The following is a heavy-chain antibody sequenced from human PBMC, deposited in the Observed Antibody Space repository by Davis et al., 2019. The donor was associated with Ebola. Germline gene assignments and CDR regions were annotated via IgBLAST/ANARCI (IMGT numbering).Heavy chain of an antibody. V-gene: IGHV4-61*01. CDR1: GGSVSSGSYY. J-gene: IGHJ6*02. D-gene: IGHD2-15*01. CDR2: IYYSGST. CDR3: ARRDIVVVGGMDV. Sequence: SETLSLTCTVSGGSVSSGSYYWSWIRQPPEKGLEWVGYIYYSGSTNCNPSLKSRVTISVDTSKNQFSLKLSSVTVADTAVYYCARRDIVVVGGMDVWGQGTTVTVSS.